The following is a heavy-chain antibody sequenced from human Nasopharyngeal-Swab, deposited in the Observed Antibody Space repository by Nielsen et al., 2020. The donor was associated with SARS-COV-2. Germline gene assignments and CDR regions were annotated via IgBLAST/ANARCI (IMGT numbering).Heavy chain of an antibody. J-gene: IGHJ4*02. CDR1: GFTFSSYS. V-gene: IGHV3-48*02. Sequence: GESLKISCAASGFTFSSYSMNWVRQAPGKGLEWVSYISSSSSTIYYADSVKGRFTISRDNAKNSLYLQMNSLRDEDTAVYYCARDPVPIYDSSGYSDNWGQGTLVTVS. D-gene: IGHD3-22*01. CDR2: ISSSSSTI. CDR3: ARDPVPIYDSSGYSDN.